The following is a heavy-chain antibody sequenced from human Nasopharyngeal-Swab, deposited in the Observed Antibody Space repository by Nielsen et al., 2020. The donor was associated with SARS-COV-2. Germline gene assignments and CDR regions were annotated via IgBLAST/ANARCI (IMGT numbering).Heavy chain of an antibody. J-gene: IGHJ4*02. D-gene: IGHD2-15*01. Sequence: SETLSLTCTVSGGSISSYYWSWIRQPPGKGLEWIGEINHSGSTNYNPSLKSRVTISVDTSKNQFSLKLSSVTAADTAVYYCARGFQDIVAVVAAYRSGFGYWGQGTLVTVSS. CDR2: INHSGST. CDR3: ARGFQDIVAVVAAYRSGFGY. CDR1: GGSISSYY. V-gene: IGHV4-34*01.